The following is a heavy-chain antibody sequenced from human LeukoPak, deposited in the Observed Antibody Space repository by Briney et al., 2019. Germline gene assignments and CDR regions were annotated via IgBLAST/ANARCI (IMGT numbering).Heavy chain of an antibody. V-gene: IGHV3-66*01. CDR2: IYGGGTT. Sequence: QSGGSLRLSCAASGFTVSTNYMSWVRQAPGKGLEWVSLIYGGGTTYYADSVKGRFTISRDNSKNTLYLQMNGLRAEDTAVYYCAREGLRYFDWYIDYWGQGTLVTVSS. D-gene: IGHD3-9*01. CDR3: AREGLRYFDWYIDY. J-gene: IGHJ4*02. CDR1: GFTVSTNY.